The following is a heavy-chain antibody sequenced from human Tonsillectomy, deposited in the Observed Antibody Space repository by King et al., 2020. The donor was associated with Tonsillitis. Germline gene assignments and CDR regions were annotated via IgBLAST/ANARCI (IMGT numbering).Heavy chain of an antibody. V-gene: IGHV3-64*02. D-gene: IGHD1-1*01. CDR2: ISNNGDRT. CDR3: ARGGDGVTGSIFDY. J-gene: IGHJ4*02. CDR1: GFSFNNYA. Sequence: VQLVESGEGLVQPGGSLRLSCAASGFSFNNYAMHWVRQAPGKGLEYVSGISNNGDRTYYADSVQGRFTVSRDNSKNTLYLQLGSLRAEDMAVYYCARGGDGVTGSIFDYWGQGALVTVSS.